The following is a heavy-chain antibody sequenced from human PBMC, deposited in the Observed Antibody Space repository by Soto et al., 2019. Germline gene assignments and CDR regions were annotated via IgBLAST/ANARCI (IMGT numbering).Heavy chain of an antibody. CDR3: ARAKNWFDP. V-gene: IGHV4-59*12. CDR2: ISSSGNT. CDR1: DGSISNFY. J-gene: IGHJ5*02. Sequence: SETLSLTCTVSDGSISNFYWSWIRQPPGRGLEWIGYISSSGNTNYNPSLKSRVSISVDTSKNQFSLKLSSVTAADTAVYYCARAKNWFDPWGQRNLVTV.